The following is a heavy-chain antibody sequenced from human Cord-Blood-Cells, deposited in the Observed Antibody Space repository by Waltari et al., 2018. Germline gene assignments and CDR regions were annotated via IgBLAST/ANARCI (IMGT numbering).Heavy chain of an antibody. CDR2: INHSGST. J-gene: IGHJ4*02. CDR3: ARGSKPYYFDY. CDR1: GGSFSGYY. Sequence: QVQLQQWGAGLLKPSETLSLTCAVYGGSFSGYYWSGIRQPPGKGLAWIGEINHSGSTNDNPSLKSRVTISVDTSKNQFSLKLSSVTAADTAVYYCARGSKPYYFDYWGQGTLVTVSS. V-gene: IGHV4-34*01.